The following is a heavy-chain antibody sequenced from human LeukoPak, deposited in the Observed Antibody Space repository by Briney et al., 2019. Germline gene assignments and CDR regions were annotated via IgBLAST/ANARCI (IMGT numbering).Heavy chain of an antibody. CDR3: ARSADAVDGYSYGYSDYYYMDV. J-gene: IGHJ6*03. CDR1: GFIFTGYY. D-gene: IGHD5-18*01. CDR2: INPNTGAT. Sequence: RASVRVSCKTSGFIFTGYYIHWVRQAPGQGLEWMGWINPNTGATYYTDHFQGRVSMTRDTSISTVYMELSSLRSDDTAVYYCARSADAVDGYSYGYSDYYYMDVWGKGTTVTVSS. V-gene: IGHV1-2*02.